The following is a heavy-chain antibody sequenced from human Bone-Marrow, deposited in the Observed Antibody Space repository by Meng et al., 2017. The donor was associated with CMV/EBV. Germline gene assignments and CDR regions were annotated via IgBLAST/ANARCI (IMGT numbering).Heavy chain of an antibody. J-gene: IGHJ6*02. CDR2: VNPNSGGT. Sequence: ASVKVSCKASGYTFTGYYMHWVRQAPGQGLEWMGWVNPNSGGTNYAQKFQGRVTMTRDTSISTAYVELSRLRSDDTAVYYCASCPPVTIFGVVIIRDCYYGMDVWGQGTTVTVSS. CDR1: GYTFTGYY. D-gene: IGHD3-3*01. V-gene: IGHV1-2*02. CDR3: ASCPPVTIFGVVIIRDCYYGMDV.